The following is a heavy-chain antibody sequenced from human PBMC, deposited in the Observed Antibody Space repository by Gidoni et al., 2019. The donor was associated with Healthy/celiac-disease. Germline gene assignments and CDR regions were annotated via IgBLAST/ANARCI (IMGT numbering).Heavy chain of an antibody. Sequence: QVQLVQSGAEVKKPGASVKVSCKASGYTFTGYYMHWVRQAPGQGLEWMGRINPNSGGTNYAQKFQGRVTMTRDTSISTAYMELSRLRSDDTAVYYCARPSTKVQLERRGNWFDPWGQGTLVTVSS. CDR2: INPNSGGT. J-gene: IGHJ5*02. D-gene: IGHD1-1*01. CDR3: ARPSTKVQLERRGNWFDP. CDR1: GYTFTGYY. V-gene: IGHV1-2*06.